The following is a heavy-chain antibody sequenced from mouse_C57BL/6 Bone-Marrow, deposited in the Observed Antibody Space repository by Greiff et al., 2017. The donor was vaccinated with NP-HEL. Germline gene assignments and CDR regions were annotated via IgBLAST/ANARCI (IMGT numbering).Heavy chain of an antibody. Sequence: VQLQQSGAKLVRPGTSVKVSCTASGYAFTNYLIEWVKQRPGQGLVWIGVINPGSGGTNYNEKFKGKATLTADKSSSTAYMQLSSLTSEDSAVYFCARWSYLYAMDYWGQGTSVTVSS. V-gene: IGHV1-54*01. CDR3: ARWSYLYAMDY. CDR2: INPGSGGT. J-gene: IGHJ4*01. CDR1: GYAFTNYL. D-gene: IGHD2-12*01.